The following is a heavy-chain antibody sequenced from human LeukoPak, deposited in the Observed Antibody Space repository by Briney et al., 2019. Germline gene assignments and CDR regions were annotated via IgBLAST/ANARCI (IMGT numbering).Heavy chain of an antibody. V-gene: IGHV3-64*01. CDR2: ISSNGGST. CDR3: AKEETAVAGTFPLDY. Sequence: GGSLRLSCAASEFTFSSYAMHWVRQAPGKGLEYVSAISSNGGSTSYANSVKGRFTISRDNSKNTLYLQMGSLRAEDMAVYHCAKEETAVAGTFPLDYWGQGTLVTVSS. D-gene: IGHD6-19*01. J-gene: IGHJ4*02. CDR1: EFTFSSYA.